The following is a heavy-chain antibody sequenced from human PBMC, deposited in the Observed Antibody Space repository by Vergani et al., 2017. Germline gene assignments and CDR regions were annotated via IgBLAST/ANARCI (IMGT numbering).Heavy chain of an antibody. CDR1: VGSISSGGYY. CDR3: VAVGIAAAGTHPFDY. Sequence: QVQLQESRPGLVMPSQTLCLTCTVSVGSISSGGYYWSWISQHPGKGLEWIGYIYYSGGTYYNPSSKSRVTLSVDTSKNQCSLKLKSVAAADTAVYYCVAVGIAAAGTHPFDYWGQGTLVTVSS. D-gene: IGHD6-13*01. V-gene: IGHV4-31*02. CDR2: IYYSGGT. J-gene: IGHJ4*02.